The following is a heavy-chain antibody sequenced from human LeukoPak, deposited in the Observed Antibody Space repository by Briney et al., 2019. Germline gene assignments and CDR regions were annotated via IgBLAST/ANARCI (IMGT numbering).Heavy chain of an antibody. CDR1: GGSISSSY. J-gene: IGHJ4*02. CDR2: IYTSGST. Sequence: PSETLSLTCTVSGGSISSSYWSWIRQPAGKGLEYIGRIYTSGSTNYNPSLKSRVTMSVDTSKNHSSLKLSSVTAADTALYYCAGSRYCSGGTCYATFDYWGQGTLVTVSS. V-gene: IGHV4-4*07. CDR3: AGSRYCSGGTCYATFDY. D-gene: IGHD2-15*01.